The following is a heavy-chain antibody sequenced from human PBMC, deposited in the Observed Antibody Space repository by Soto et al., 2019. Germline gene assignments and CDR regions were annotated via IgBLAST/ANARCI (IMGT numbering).Heavy chain of an antibody. CDR1: GFTFSSYW. CDR3: ARDLGGNSYYYYYYGMDV. V-gene: IGHV3-74*01. J-gene: IGHJ6*02. CDR2: INSDGSST. Sequence: GGSLRLSCAASGFTFSSYWMHWVRQAPGKGLVWVSRINSDGSSTSYADSVKGRFTISRDNAKNTLYLQMNSLRAEDTAVYYCARDLGGNSYYYYYYGMDVWGQGTTVTVSS. D-gene: IGHD2-21*02.